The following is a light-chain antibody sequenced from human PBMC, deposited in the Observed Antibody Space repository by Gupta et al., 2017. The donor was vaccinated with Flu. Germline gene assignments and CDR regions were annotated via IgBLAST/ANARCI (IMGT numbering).Light chain of an antibody. J-gene: IGKJ2*01. V-gene: IGKV4-1*01. Sequence: YLGESATIDCKSSKSVLYSSDNKNYLAWYQQKPGRPPKLLMYCASNRESGVPYRFSCSGSGTDFTFAISSLQAEDVAGYYCQQDYTHPVTFGQGTKLEIK. CDR3: QQDYTHPVT. CDR1: KSVLYSSDNKNY. CDR2: CAS.